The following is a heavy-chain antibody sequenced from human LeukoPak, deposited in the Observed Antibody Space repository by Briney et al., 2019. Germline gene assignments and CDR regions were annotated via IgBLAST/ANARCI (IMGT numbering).Heavy chain of an antibody. CDR1: GFTFSDYY. V-gene: IGHV3-11*01. CDR2: ISSSGSTI. D-gene: IGHD3-10*01. CDR3: ASYTMVRGVIYDY. Sequence: GGSLRLSCAASGFTFSDYYMSWIRQAPGKGLEWVSYISSSGSTIYYAVSVKGRFTISRDNAKNSLYLQMNSLRAEDTAVYYCASYTMVRGVIYDYWGQGTLVTVSS. J-gene: IGHJ4*02.